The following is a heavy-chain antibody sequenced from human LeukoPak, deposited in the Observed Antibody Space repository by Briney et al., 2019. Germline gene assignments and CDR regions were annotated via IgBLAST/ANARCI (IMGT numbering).Heavy chain of an antibody. Sequence: GGSLRLSCAASGFTFSSYSMNWVRQAPGKGLEWVSSISSSSSYIYYADSVKGRFTFSRDNAKNSLYLQMNSLRAEDTAVYYCARSPGGSGWTGWFDPWGQGTLVTVSS. D-gene: IGHD6-19*01. CDR3: ARSPGGSGWTGWFDP. CDR1: GFTFSSYS. CDR2: ISSSSSYI. J-gene: IGHJ5*02. V-gene: IGHV3-21*01.